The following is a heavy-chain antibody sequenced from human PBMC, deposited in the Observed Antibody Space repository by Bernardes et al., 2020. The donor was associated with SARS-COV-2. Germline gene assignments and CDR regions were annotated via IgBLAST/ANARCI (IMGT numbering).Heavy chain of an antibody. D-gene: IGHD6-6*01. J-gene: IGHJ6*02. V-gene: IGHV4-34*01. CDR2: ITHSGST. CDR1: GGSFSGYY. CDR3: ARIPPPRRLVHYYYGMDV. Sequence: SETLSLTCAVYGGSFSGYYWSWIRQRPGKGLDWNWDITHSGSTNYTPYLKSRITISVDTSKNQFSLQLSSVTAADTAVYYCARIPPPRRLVHYYYGMDVWGQGTTVTVSS.